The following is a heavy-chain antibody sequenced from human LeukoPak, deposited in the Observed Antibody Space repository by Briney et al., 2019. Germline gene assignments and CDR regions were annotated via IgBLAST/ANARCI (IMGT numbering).Heavy chain of an antibody. CDR1: GDSISIGDYR. CDR3: ARGGIVVVPARNAFDI. CDR2: IYYIGTA. Sequence: PSQTLSLTCSVSGDSISIGDYRWSWIRQSPGKGLEWIGYIYYIGTAYYNPSLRSRVTISVDTSRNYFSLKLSSVTDADTAVYYCARGGIVVVPARNAFDIWGQGTMVTVSS. D-gene: IGHD2-2*01. J-gene: IGHJ3*02. V-gene: IGHV4-30-4*01.